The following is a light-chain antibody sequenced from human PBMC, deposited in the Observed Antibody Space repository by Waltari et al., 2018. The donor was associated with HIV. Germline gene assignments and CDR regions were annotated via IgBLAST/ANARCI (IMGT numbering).Light chain of an antibody. CDR3: CSYADSPPYV. CDR2: EVS. V-gene: IGLV2-23*02. Sequence: QSALTQHASVTGSHGHTITISCTATNSDVVSYNLVYWYQQHPGKAPKLMVYEVSKRPSGVSNRCSGSKSGNTASLTISGLQAEDEADYYCCSYADSPPYVFGTGTKITVL. CDR1: NSDVVSYNL. J-gene: IGLJ1*01.